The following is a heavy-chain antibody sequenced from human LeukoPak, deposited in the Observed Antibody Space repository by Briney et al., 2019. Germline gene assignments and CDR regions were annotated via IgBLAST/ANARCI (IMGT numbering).Heavy chain of an antibody. CDR1: GFTFSSYA. CDR2: ISYDGSNK. Sequence: PGRSLRLSCAASGFTFSSYAMHWVRQAPGKGLEWVAVISYDGSNKYYADSVKGRFTISRDNSKNTLFLQMNSLRADDTAVYYCAKEVLQRYYFDYWGQGTLVTVSS. D-gene: IGHD2/OR15-2a*01. CDR3: AKEVLQRYYFDY. J-gene: IGHJ4*02. V-gene: IGHV3-30*04.